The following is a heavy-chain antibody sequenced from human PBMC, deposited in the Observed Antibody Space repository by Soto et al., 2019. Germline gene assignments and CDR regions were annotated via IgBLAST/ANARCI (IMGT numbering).Heavy chain of an antibody. CDR2: IYYSGST. J-gene: IGHJ4*02. CDR1: GGSISSSSYY. Sequence: PSETLSLTCTVSGGSISSSSYYLGWIRKPPGKGLEWIGSIYYSGSTYYNPSLKSRVTISVDTSKNTVSLHMNSLRAEDTALYYCAKDRPRRTSGYFFDYWGQGTPVTVSS. V-gene: IGHV4-39*07. D-gene: IGHD1-1*01. CDR3: AKDRPRRTSGYFFDY.